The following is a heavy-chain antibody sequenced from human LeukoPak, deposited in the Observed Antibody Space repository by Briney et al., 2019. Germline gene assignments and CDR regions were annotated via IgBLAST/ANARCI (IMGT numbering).Heavy chain of an antibody. J-gene: IGHJ6*03. CDR1: GFTFSSYA. Sequence: GGSLRLSCAASGFTFSSYAMHWVRQAPGKGLEWVAFIRYDGSNKYYADSVKGRFTISRDNSKNTLYLQMNSLRAEDTAVYYCARDKMLRRFLCYMDVWGKGTTVTISS. CDR2: IRYDGSNK. D-gene: IGHD3-3*01. CDR3: ARDKMLRRFLCYMDV. V-gene: IGHV3-30*02.